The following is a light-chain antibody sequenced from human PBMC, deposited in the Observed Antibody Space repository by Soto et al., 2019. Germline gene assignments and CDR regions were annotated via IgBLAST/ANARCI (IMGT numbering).Light chain of an antibody. CDR3: QSFDSSLSVLVV. CDR1: SSNIGAGYD. V-gene: IGLV1-40*01. CDR2: GDS. J-gene: IGLJ2*01. Sequence: QPVLTQPPSVSGAPGQRVTISCTGSSSNIGAGYDVHWYQQVPGRAPKLLIYGDSNRPSGVPDRFSGSKSGTSASLAITGLQAEDEADYYCQSFDSSLSVLVVFGGGTKLTVL.